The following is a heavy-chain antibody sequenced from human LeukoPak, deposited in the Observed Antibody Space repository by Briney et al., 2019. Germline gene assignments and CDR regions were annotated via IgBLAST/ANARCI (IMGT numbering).Heavy chain of an antibody. CDR1: GGSISSYY. V-gene: IGHV4-4*07. J-gene: IGHJ4*02. CDR2: IYTSGST. CDR3: ARGVVVAATPAQFDY. D-gene: IGHD2-15*01. Sequence: KPSETLSLTCSVSGGSISSYYGSWIRQPAGRGLEWIGRIYTSGSTNYNPSLKSRVPMSVDTSKNQFSLKLSSVTAADTAVYYCARGVVVAATPAQFDYWGQGTLVTVSS.